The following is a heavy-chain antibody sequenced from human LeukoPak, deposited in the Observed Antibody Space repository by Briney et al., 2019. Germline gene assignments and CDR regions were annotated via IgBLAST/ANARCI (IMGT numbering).Heavy chain of an antibody. CDR3: AGSVGATVDY. Sequence: GGSLRLSCAASGFTSSSYALSWVRQAPGKGLEWVSVIYSGGSTYYADSVKGRFTISRDNSKNTLYLQMNSLRAEDTAVYYCAGSVGATVDYWGQGTLVTVSS. CDR2: IYSGGST. J-gene: IGHJ4*02. D-gene: IGHD1-26*01. CDR1: GFTSSSYA. V-gene: IGHV3-53*01.